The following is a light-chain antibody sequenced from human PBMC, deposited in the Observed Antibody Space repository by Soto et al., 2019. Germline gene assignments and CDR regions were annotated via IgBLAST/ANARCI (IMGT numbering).Light chain of an antibody. V-gene: IGKV3-11*01. J-gene: IGKJ5*01. CDR1: QSVSSF. CDR3: QQRTNWPPT. CDR2: SAS. Sequence: EIVLTQSPATLSLSPGERATVSCRASQSVSSFLAWYQQKPGQAPRLLIYSASNRATGIPARFSGSGSGTDFTLTISILEPEDFAVYYCQQRTNWPPTFGQGTRLEIK.